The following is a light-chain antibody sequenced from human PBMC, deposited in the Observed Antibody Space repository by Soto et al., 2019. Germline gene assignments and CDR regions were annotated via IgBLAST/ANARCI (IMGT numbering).Light chain of an antibody. CDR2: DAS. CDR3: QQRSNWPRGYT. Sequence: EIVLTQSPATLSLSPGERATLSCRASQSVSSYLAWYQQKPGQAPRLLIYDASNRATGIPARFSGSGSGTDFTLTIRSLEPEDFAVYYCQQRSNWPRGYTFGQGTKLEIK. CDR1: QSVSSY. V-gene: IGKV3-11*01. J-gene: IGKJ2*01.